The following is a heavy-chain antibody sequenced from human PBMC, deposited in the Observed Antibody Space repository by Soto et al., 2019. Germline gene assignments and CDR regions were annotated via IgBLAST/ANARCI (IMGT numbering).Heavy chain of an antibody. Sequence: QVQLQESGPGLVKPSDTLSLTCTVSGGSISGYYWSWIRQSPGKGLEYIGYIYYRGSTNYNPSLKSRVTMSIDTSRNQFSLRVTSVTAADTAVYYCARQQLLPFYYALDVW. D-gene: IGHD6-13*01. CDR3: ARQQLLPFYYALDV. CDR1: GGSISGYY. J-gene: IGHJ6*01. CDR2: IYYRGST. V-gene: IGHV4-59*07.